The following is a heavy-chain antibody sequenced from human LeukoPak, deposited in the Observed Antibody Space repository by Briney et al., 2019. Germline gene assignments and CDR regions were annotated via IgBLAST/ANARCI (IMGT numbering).Heavy chain of an antibody. Sequence: GGSLRLSCAASRFTFSSYGMHWVRQAPGKGLEWVAFIRYDGSNKYYADSVKGRFTISRDNYKNTLYLQMNSLRAEDTAVYYCAKIGLHTVTTLDYWGQGTLVTVSS. CDR3: AKIGLHTVTTLDY. J-gene: IGHJ4*02. V-gene: IGHV3-30*02. CDR2: IRYDGSNK. D-gene: IGHD4-17*01. CDR1: RFTFSSYG.